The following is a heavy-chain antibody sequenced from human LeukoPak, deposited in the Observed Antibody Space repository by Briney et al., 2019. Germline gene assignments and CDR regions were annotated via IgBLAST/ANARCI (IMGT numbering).Heavy chain of an antibody. V-gene: IGHV4-31*03. J-gene: IGHJ4*02. CDR3: ARENPIVATKPFSDY. CDR1: GGSISSGGFH. CDR2: IYSSGST. D-gene: IGHD5-12*01. Sequence: SETLSLTCTVSGGSISSGGFHWSWIRQLPGKGLEWLGYIYSSGSTYYNPSLKSRVAISADTSKNQFSLRLSSVTAADTAVYYCARENPIVATKPFSDYWGQGTLVTVSS.